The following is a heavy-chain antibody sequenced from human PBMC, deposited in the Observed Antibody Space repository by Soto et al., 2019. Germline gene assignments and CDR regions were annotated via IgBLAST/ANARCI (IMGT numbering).Heavy chain of an antibody. V-gene: IGHV3-53*01. J-gene: IGHJ6*02. Sequence: GGSLRLSCAAAGFTVSSNFMNWVRQAPGKGLEWVSMIYSGGTTYYADSVKGRFTISRDNSKNTVYLQMNRLRAEDTAVYYCARDLYYGSGSYEGMDVWGQGTTVTVSS. CDR2: IYSGGTT. CDR3: ARDLYYGSGSYEGMDV. CDR1: GFTVSSNF. D-gene: IGHD3-10*01.